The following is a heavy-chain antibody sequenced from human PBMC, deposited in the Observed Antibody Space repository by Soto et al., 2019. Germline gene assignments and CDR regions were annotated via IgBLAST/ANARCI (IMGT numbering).Heavy chain of an antibody. CDR1: GGSISSGGYS. V-gene: IGHV4-30-2*01. CDR2: IYHSGST. J-gene: IGHJ6*02. CDR3: ARAHYGDYGYGMDV. D-gene: IGHD4-17*01. Sequence: QLQLQESGSGLVKPSQTLSLTCAVSGGSISSGGYSWSWIRQAPGKGLEWIGYIYHSGSTYYNPSLKSRVTISVDRSKNQFSLKLSSVTAADTAVYYCARAHYGDYGYGMDVWGQGTTATVSS.